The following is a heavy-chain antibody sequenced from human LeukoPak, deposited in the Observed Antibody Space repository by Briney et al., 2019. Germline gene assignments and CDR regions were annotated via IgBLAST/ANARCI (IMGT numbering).Heavy chain of an antibody. CDR1: GFAFSSYG. CDR3: VKDPVASAVAGTNYFDY. CDR2: IRYDGNNK. J-gene: IGHJ4*02. D-gene: IGHD6-19*01. V-gene: IGHV3-30*02. Sequence: PGGSLRLSCGASGFAFSSYGIHWVRQAPGKGQEWVAFIRYDGNNKYYADSVKGRLTISRDNSKNTLYLQMNSLRAEDTAVYYCVKDPVASAVAGTNYFDYWGQGTLVTVSS.